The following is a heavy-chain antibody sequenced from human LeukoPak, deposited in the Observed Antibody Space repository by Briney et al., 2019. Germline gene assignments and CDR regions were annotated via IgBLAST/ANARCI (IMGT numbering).Heavy chain of an antibody. CDR2: IYYSGST. J-gene: IGHJ5*02. D-gene: IGHD6-13*01. V-gene: IGHV4-39*01. Sequence: SETLSLTCTVSGGSISSSSYYWGWIRQPPGKGLEWIGSIYYSGSTYYNPSLKSRVTISVDTSKNQFSLKLSPVTAADTAVYYCATCIAAAGTPWFDPWGQGTLVTVSS. CDR3: ATCIAAAGTPWFDP. CDR1: GGSISSSSYY.